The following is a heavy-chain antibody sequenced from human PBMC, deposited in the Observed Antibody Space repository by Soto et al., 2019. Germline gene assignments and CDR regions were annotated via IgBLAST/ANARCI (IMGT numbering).Heavy chain of an antibody. CDR2: IYYSGST. CDR3: ASSKFTEYDFWSGWEAFEI. V-gene: IGHV4-59*01. Sequence: PSETLSLTCTVSGGSISSYYWSRIRQPPGKGLEWIGYIYYSGSTNYNPSLKSRVTISVDTSKNQFSLKLSSVTAADTAVYYCASSKFTEYDFWSGWEAFEIWGQGTMVTVSS. CDR1: GGSISSYY. J-gene: IGHJ3*02. D-gene: IGHD3-3*01.